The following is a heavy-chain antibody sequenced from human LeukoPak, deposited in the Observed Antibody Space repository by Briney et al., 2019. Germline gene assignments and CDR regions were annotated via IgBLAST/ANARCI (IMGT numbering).Heavy chain of an antibody. CDR1: GCTFSCYA. CDR2: FRGGCGST. V-gene: IGHV3-23*01. D-gene: IGHD6-13*01. J-gene: IGHJ4*02. CDR3: AKGRGYSSSWYQVDLAY. Sequence: GGPLIFCCAASGCTFSCYARWVGHQAGERGEWRVSAFRGGCGSTYYAASMNGPFTISRNNSKNPIYLQMNSLRAADTDVYYCAKGRGYSSSWYQVDLAYWGQGTLVTVSS.